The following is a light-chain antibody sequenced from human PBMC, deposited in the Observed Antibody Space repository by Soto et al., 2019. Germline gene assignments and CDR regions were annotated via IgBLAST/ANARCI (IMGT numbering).Light chain of an antibody. CDR1: QIVSSGN. CDR3: QQYGTSPKT. CDR2: GTS. Sequence: EMVLTQSPGTLSLSPGQRATLSCRASQIVSSGNLAWYQQKPGQAPRLLIYGTSNRATGIPDRFTGRGSGTEFTLTIIRLEREDFAVYYCQQYGTSPKTFGQGTKVDI. J-gene: IGKJ1*01. V-gene: IGKV3-20*01.